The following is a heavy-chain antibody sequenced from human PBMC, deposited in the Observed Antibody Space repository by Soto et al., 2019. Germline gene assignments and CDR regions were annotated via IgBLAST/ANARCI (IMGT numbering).Heavy chain of an antibody. CDR3: AREPSWSGYFEF. V-gene: IGHV4-39*07. CDR2: IYYSGNSGST. Sequence: SETLSLTCTVSGGSISTSTYYWGWIRQPPGKGLEWIGNIYYSGNSGSTYYNPSLKSRVTISVDTSKNQFSLKLNSVTAADTAVYYCAREPSWSGYFEFWGQGALVTVSS. J-gene: IGHJ4*02. CDR1: GGSISTSTYY. D-gene: IGHD3-3*01.